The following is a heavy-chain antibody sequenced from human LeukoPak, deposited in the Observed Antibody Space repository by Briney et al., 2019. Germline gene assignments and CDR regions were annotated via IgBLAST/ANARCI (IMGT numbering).Heavy chain of an antibody. CDR1: GASLSSFY. Sequence: PSETLSLTCSVSGASLSSFYWSWIPQPPGKGPEFIEYVYYTGSTNYTPSLESRVTISLDTSKNEFPLKMSSVTAADTAVYYCARVPVYYGMDVWGQGTTVTDSS. V-gene: IGHV4-59*01. CDR2: VYYTGST. J-gene: IGHJ6*02. CDR3: ARVPVYYGMDV.